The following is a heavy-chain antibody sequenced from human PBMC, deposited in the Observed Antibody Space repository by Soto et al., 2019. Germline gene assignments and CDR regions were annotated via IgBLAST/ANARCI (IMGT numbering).Heavy chain of an antibody. J-gene: IGHJ3*02. Sequence: RSLTCTVSGGSISSYYWSWIRQPPGKGLEWIGYIYYSGSTNYNPSLKSRVTISVDTSKNQFSLKLSSVTAADTAVYYCARYYYEIGAFDIWGQGTMVTVSS. V-gene: IGHV4-59*01. CDR1: GGSISSYY. CDR3: ARYYYEIGAFDI. CDR2: IYYSGST. D-gene: IGHD3-22*01.